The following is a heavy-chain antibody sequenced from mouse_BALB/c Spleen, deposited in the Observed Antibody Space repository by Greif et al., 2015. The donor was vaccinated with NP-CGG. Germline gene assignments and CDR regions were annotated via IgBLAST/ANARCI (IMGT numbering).Heavy chain of an antibody. D-gene: IGHD2-2*01. CDR1: GFAFSSYD. J-gene: IGHJ1*01. CDR2: ISSGGGST. Sequence: EVKLVESRGGLVKPGGSLKLSCAASGFAFSSYDRSWVRQTPEKRLEWVAYISSGGGSTYYPDTVKGRFTISRDNAKNTLYLQMSSLKSDDTAMYYCARLSLLWLRRGLWYFDVWGAGTTVTVS. CDR3: ARLSLLWLRRGLWYFDV. V-gene: IGHV5-12-1*01.